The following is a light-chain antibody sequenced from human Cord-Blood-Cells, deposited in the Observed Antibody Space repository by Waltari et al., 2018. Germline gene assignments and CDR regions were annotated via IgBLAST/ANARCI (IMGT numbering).Light chain of an antibody. V-gene: IGLV2-14*01. J-gene: IGLJ2*01. CDR2: DVS. CDR1: SSDVGGYNY. Sequence: QSALTQPASVSGSPGPSLTISCTGTSSDVGGYNYVSWYQQHPGKAPNLMIYDVSNRPSGVSNRFSGSKSGNTASLTISGLQAEDEADYYCSSYTSSSTLVVFGGGTKLTVL. CDR3: SSYTSSSTLVV.